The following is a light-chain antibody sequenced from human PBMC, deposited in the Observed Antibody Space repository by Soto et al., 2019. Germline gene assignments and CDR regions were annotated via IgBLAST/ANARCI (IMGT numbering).Light chain of an antibody. J-gene: IGLJ3*02. CDR3: SSYTISSTVV. CDR1: SSDVGGYNF. Sequence: QSALTQPASVSGSPGQSITISCTGTSSDVGGYNFVSRYQQHPGKAPKLMIFDVSNRPSGVSNRFSGSKSDNTASLTISGLQAEDEADYYCSSYTISSTVVFGGGTKLTVL. CDR2: DVS. V-gene: IGLV2-14*01.